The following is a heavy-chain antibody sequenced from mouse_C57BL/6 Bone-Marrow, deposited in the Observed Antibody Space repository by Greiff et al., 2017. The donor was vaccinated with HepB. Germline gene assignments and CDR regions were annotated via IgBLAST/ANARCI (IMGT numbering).Heavy chain of an antibody. J-gene: IGHJ2*01. V-gene: IGHV6-6*01. CDR2: IRNKANNHAT. Sequence: EVMLVESGGGLVQPGGSMKLSCAASGFTFSDAWMDWVRQSPEKGLEWVAEIRNKANNHATYYAESVKGRFTISRDDSKSSVYLQMNSLRAEDTGIYYCTRPRIITTYLYYFDYWGQGTTLTVSS. CDR3: TRPRIITTYLYYFDY. CDR1: GFTFSDAW. D-gene: IGHD1-1*01.